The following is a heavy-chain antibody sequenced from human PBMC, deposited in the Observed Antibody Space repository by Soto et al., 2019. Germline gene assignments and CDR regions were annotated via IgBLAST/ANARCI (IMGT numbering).Heavy chain of an antibody. D-gene: IGHD2-2*01. V-gene: IGHV3-21*01. CDR1: GFTFSSYS. CDR2: ISSSSSYI. CDR3: ARDSTLYCSSTSCPSNWFDP. J-gene: IGHJ5*02. Sequence: WSLRLSCAASGFTFSSYSMNWVRQASGKXLEWVSSISSSSSYIYYADSVKGRFTISRDNAKNSLYLQMNSLRAEDTAVYYCARDSTLYCSSTSCPSNWFDPWGQGTLVTVSS.